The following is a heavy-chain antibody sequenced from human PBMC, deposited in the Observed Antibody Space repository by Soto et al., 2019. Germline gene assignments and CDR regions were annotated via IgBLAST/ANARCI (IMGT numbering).Heavy chain of an antibody. CDR3: AIAHSHYYYYSMHV. J-gene: IGHJ6*03. CDR1: GGSFSGYY. V-gene: IGHV4-34*01. Sequence: SETLSLTCAVYGGSFSGYYWSWIRQPPGKGLEWIGEINHSGSTNYNPSLKSRVTISVDTSKNQFSLKLSSVTAADTAVYYCAIAHSHYYYYSMHVWGKGPTVTVSS. CDR2: INHSGST. D-gene: IGHD2-21*01.